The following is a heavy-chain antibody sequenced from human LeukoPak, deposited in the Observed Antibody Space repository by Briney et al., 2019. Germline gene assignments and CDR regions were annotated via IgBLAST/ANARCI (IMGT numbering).Heavy chain of an antibody. V-gene: IGHV1-18*01. CDR3: ARDRDSSSWDYYYYGMDV. CDR2: ISAYNGNT. J-gene: IGHJ6*02. CDR1: GYTFTSFG. Sequence: GASVKVSCKASGYTFTSFGIGWVRQAPGQGLEWMGWISAYNGNTNYAQKLQGRVTMTTDTSTSTAYMELRSLRSDDTAVYYCARDRDSSSWDYYYYGMDVWGQGTTVTVSS. D-gene: IGHD6-13*01.